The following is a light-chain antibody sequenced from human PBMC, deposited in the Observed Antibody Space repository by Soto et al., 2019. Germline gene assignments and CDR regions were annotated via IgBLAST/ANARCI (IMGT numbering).Light chain of an antibody. V-gene: IGLV2-8*01. J-gene: IGLJ2*01. CDR2: EVT. Sequence: QSVLTQPPSASGSPGQSVTISCTGTSSDVGGYNLVSWYQQHPGKAPKLMIYEVTKRPSGVPDRFSGSKSGNTASLTVSGLQAEDEADYYCSSYAGNNNLIFGGGTKLTVL. CDR1: SSDVGGYNL. CDR3: SSYAGNNNLI.